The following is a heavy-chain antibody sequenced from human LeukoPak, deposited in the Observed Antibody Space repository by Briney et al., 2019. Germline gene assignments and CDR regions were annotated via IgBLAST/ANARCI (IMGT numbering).Heavy chain of an antibody. CDR3: ARVGYCSSTSCYYYYGMDV. V-gene: IGHV1-69*04. CDR1: GGTFSSYA. D-gene: IGHD2-2*03. J-gene: IGHJ6*02. CDR2: IIPILGIA. Sequence: SVKVSCKASGGTFSSYAISWVRQAPGQGLEWMGRIIPILGIANYAQKFQGRVTITADKSTSTAYMELSSLRSEDTAVYYCARVGYCSSTSCYYYYGMDVWGQGTTVTVSS.